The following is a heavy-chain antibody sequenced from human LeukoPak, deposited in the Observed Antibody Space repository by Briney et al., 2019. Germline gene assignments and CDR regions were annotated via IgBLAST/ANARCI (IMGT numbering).Heavy chain of an antibody. CDR1: GGSFSSGTNY. CDR2: VYYSGGS. CDR3: XRXSRXNVPHNQHAFDI. D-gene: IGHD2-2*01. J-gene: IGHJ3*02. V-gene: IGHV4-61*01. Sequence: PSETLSLTCTVSGGSFSSGTNYWSWLRQPPGKGLEWIGDVYYSGGSTYNPSLKSRVTISGDMSKSQFSLRLRSLTAEDTAVYYCXRXSRXNVPHNQHAFDIWGQGTKVTVSS.